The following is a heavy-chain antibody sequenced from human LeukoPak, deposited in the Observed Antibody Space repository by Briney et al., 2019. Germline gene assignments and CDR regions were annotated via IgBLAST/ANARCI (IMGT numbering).Heavy chain of an antibody. CDR1: GSTFSSYA. Sequence: SVKVSCKASGSTFSSYAISWVRQAPGQGLEWMGRIIPIFGTANYAQKFQGRVTITTDESTSTAYMELSSLRSEDTAVYYCARFPLGGYYYFDYWGQGTLVTVSS. V-gene: IGHV1-69*05. CDR2: IIPIFGTA. J-gene: IGHJ4*02. CDR3: ARFPLGGYYYFDY. D-gene: IGHD3-22*01.